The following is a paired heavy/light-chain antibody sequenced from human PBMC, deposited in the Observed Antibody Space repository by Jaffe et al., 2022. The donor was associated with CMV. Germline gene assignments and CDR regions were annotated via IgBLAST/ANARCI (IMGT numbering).Heavy chain of an antibody. J-gene: IGHJ5*02. CDR3: ARHPGYGGGT. CDR2: IYYSGST. Sequence: QVQLRESGPGLVKPSETLSLTCTVSGGSISSYYWSWIRQPPEKGLEWIGYIYYSGSTSYNPSLKSRVTISVDTSKNQFSLKLSSVTAADTAVYYCARHPGYGGGTWGQGTLVTVSS. V-gene: IGHV4-59*08. CDR1: GGSISSYY. D-gene: IGHD4-17*01.
Light chain of an antibody. CDR2: AAS. Sequence: DIQMTQSPSSLSASVGDRVTITCRASQGLSNSLAWYQQKPGKAPKLLLYAASRLESGVPSRFSGSGSGTDYTLTISSLQPEDFATYYCQQYYSTPWTFGQGTKVEIK. J-gene: IGKJ1*01. CDR3: QQYYSTPWT. CDR1: QGLSNS. V-gene: IGKV1-NL1*01.